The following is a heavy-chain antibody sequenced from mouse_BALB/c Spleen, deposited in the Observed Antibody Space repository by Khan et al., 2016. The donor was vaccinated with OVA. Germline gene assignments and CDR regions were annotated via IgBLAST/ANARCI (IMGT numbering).Heavy chain of an antibody. Sequence: QVQLKESGPGLVAPSQSLSITCTVSGFSLSRYSVHWVRQPPGKGLEWLGMIWGGGSTDYNSALKSRLSISKDNSKSQVFLKMNSLQTDDTAMYYGAMTYYSYDVYYAVEYWGQGTSVTVSS. CDR1: GFSLSRYS. D-gene: IGHD2-14*01. J-gene: IGHJ4*01. CDR3: AMTYYSYDVYYAVEY. V-gene: IGHV2-6-4*01. CDR2: IWGGGST.